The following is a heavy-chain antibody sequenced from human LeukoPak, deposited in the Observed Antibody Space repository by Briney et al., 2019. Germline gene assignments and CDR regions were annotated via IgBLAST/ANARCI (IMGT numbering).Heavy chain of an antibody. Sequence: PGGSLRLSCAAPGFTFDDYAMHWVRQAPGKGLEWVSGISWNSGSIGYADSVKGRFTISRDNAKNSLYLQMNSLRAEDTALYYCAKDNYYDSSGHIFDYWGQGTLVTVSS. V-gene: IGHV3-9*01. CDR3: AKDNYYDSSGHIFDY. J-gene: IGHJ4*02. CDR1: GFTFDDYA. CDR2: ISWNSGSI. D-gene: IGHD3-22*01.